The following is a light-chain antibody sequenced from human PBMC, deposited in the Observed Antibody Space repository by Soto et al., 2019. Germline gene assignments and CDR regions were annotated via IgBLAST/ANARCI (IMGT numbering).Light chain of an antibody. CDR3: SSYTSSNTVS. CDR1: SSDVGGYDY. CDR2: EVI. J-gene: IGLJ2*01. Sequence: QSALTQPASVSGSPGQSITISCTGTSSDVGGYDYVSWYQQHPGKAPKLMVYEVISRPSGISNRFSGSKSGNTASLTISGLQAEDEADYYCSSYTSSNTVSFGGGTKLTVL. V-gene: IGLV2-14*01.